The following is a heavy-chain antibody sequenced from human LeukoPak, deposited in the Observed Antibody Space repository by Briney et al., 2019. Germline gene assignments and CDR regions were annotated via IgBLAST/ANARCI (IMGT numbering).Heavy chain of an antibody. Sequence: SETLSLTCTVCGGFISIYYWSWIRQPPGKGLEWIGYIYYSGSTNYNPSLKSRVTISVDTSKNHFSLKLSSVTAADTAVYYCARERCSGGSCYLGGVLRGYFDSWGQGTLVTVSS. J-gene: IGHJ4*02. CDR2: IYYSGST. V-gene: IGHV4-59*01. CDR3: ARERCSGGSCYLGGVLRGYFDS. D-gene: IGHD2-15*01. CDR1: GGFISIYY.